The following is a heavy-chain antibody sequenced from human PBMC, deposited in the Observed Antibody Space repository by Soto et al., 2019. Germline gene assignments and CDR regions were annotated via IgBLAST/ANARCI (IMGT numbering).Heavy chain of an antibody. CDR1: GGSISSSSYY. CDR2: IYYSGST. Sequence: QLQLQESGPGLVKPSETLSLTCTVSGGSISSSSYYWGWIRQPPGKGLEWIGSIYYSGSTYYNPSLTSRVTISVDTSKNQFSLKLSSVTAADTAVYYCARRWRLGPRVDGMDVWGQGTTVTVSS. D-gene: IGHD2-21*01. J-gene: IGHJ6*02. V-gene: IGHV4-39*01. CDR3: ARRWRLGPRVDGMDV.